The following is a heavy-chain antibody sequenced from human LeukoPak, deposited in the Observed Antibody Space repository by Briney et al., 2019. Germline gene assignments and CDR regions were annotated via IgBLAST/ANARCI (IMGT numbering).Heavy chain of an antibody. CDR2: FYYSGST. V-gene: IGHV4-59*08. CDR3: ARLGAAAGHYYYYGMDV. Sequence: PAETLSLTCTVSGGPISSYYWSWIRQPPGKGLEWVGYFYYSGSTNYNPSLKSRVTISVDTSKNQFSLKLSSVTAADTAVYYCARLGAAAGHYYYYGMDVWGQGATVTVSS. CDR1: GGPISSYY. D-gene: IGHD6-13*01. J-gene: IGHJ6*02.